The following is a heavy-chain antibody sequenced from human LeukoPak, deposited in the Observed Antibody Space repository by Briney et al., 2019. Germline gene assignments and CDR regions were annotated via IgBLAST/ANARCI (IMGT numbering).Heavy chain of an antibody. CDR1: GYTFTNYD. J-gene: IGHJ4*02. CDR3: ARKPSGGYGDYGQLDY. V-gene: IGHV1-18*01. CDR2: ISAYNGNT. Sequence: ASVKVSCKASGYTFTNYDISWVRQAPGQGLEWVGWISAYNGNTNSAQKLQGRVTMITDTSTSTAYMELRSLRSDDTAVYYCARKPSGGYGDYGQLDYWGQGTLVTVSS. D-gene: IGHD4-17*01.